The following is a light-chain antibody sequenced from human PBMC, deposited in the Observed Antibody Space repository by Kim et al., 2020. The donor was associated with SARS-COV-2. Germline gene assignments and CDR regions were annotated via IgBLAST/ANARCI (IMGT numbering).Light chain of an antibody. CDR1: SSDVGAYNL. V-gene: IGLV2-14*03. CDR2: DVS. J-gene: IGLJ3*02. CDR3: TSYTRSDTWV. Sequence: QSVLTQPASVSGSPGQSVTISCTGTSSDVGAYNLVSWYQQHPGKAPKFMIHDVSQRPSGVSNRFSGSKSGNTASLTISGLQAEDEADYYCTSYTRSDTWVFGGGTQLTV.